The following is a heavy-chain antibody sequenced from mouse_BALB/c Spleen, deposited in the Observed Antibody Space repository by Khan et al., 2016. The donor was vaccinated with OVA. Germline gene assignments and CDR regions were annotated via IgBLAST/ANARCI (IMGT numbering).Heavy chain of an antibody. CDR2: INPSDSEL. D-gene: IGHD2-2*01. CDR3: ARRENDGYDPSWFAY. CDR1: GYTFTSYW. J-gene: IGHJ3*01. V-gene: IGHV1-61*01. Sequence: QVQLQQPGAELVRPGASVKLSCKASGYTFTSYWMNWVRQRPGQGLEWIGMINPSDSELHYNHILKDRATLTVDKSSGTAYIQLSSLTSEYSAVYYCARRENDGYDPSWFAYWGQGTLVTVSA.